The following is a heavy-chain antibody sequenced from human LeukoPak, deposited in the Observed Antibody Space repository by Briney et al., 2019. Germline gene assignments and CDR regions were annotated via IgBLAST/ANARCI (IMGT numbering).Heavy chain of an antibody. CDR3: ARDAVGDSSGWYDYYYYYYMDV. Sequence: HPGGSLRLSCAASGFTFSNYAMSWVRQAPGKGLEWVSAISGGGSTTYSADSVKGRFTISRDNAKNSLYLQMNSLRAEDTAVYYCARDAVGDSSGWYDYYYYYYMDVWGKGTTVTVSS. V-gene: IGHV3-23*01. CDR2: ISGGGSTT. D-gene: IGHD6-19*01. CDR1: GFTFSNYA. J-gene: IGHJ6*03.